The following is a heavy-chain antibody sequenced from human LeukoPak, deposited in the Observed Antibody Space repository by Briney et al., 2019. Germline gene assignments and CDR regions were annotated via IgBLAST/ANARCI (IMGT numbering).Heavy chain of an antibody. J-gene: IGHJ6*03. V-gene: IGHV4-39*07. CDR1: GDSISSSSYY. Sequence: SETLSLTCNVSGDSISSSSYYWGWIRQTPGKGLEWIGSFCYSGNTNYNPSLKSRVAISVDTSKNQFSLKLSSVTAADTAVYYCARATNSWQGFYYYYYYMDVWGKGTTVTVSS. D-gene: IGHD1-7*01. CDR3: ARATNSWQGFYYYYYYMDV. CDR2: FCYSGNT.